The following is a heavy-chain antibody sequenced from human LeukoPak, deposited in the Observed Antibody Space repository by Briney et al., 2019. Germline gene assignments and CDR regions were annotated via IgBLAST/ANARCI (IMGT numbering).Heavy chain of an antibody. V-gene: IGHV3-74*01. CDR3: AREAVAGTGWFGP. CDR1: GFTFSSYW. D-gene: IGHD6-19*01. Sequence: SGGSLRLSCAASGFTFSSYWIHWVRQAPGKGLVWVSRINSDGSSTSYADSVKGRFTISRDNAKNTLYLQMNNLRAEDTAVYYCAREAVAGTGWFGPWGQGTLVTVSS. J-gene: IGHJ5*02. CDR2: INSDGSST.